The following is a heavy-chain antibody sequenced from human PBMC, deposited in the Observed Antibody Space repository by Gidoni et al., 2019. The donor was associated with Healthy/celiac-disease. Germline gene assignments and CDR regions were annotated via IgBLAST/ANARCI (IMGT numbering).Heavy chain of an antibody. V-gene: IGHV4-39*01. D-gene: IGHD2-2*01. J-gene: IGHJ3*02. CDR3: AIIVVVPAAAFGAFDI. Sequence: QLQLQESGPGLVKPSETLSLTCTVSGGSISSSSYYWGWIRQPPGRGLEWIWSSYYSGSTHYNPSLKSRVTISVDTSKNQFSLKLSTVTAADTAVYYCAIIVVVPAAAFGAFDIWGQGTMVTVSS. CDR1: GGSISSSSYY. CDR2: SYYSGST.